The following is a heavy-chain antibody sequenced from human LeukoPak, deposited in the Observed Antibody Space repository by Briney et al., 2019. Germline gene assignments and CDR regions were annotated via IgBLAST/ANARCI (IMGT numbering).Heavy chain of an antibody. J-gene: IGHJ4*02. CDR3: ARGGTNYYDSSGYYVK. D-gene: IGHD3-22*01. CDR2: IDPNGGTI. Sequence: GASVKVSCKASGYTFTAYYMHWVRQAPGQGLEWMGIIDPNGGTINYAQKFQGRVTMTRDTSTSTVYMELSSLRSEDTAVYYCARGGTNYYDSSGYYVKWGQGTLVTVSS. V-gene: IGHV1-46*01. CDR1: GYTFTAYY.